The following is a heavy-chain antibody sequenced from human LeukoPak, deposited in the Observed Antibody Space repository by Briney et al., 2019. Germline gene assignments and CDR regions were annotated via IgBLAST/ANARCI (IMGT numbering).Heavy chain of an antibody. CDR3: AKGGVGATGSRFDY. CDR1: GFTFSSYS. D-gene: IGHD1-26*01. J-gene: IGHJ4*02. CDR2: ISGSGGST. V-gene: IGHV3-23*01. Sequence: GGSLRLSCAASGFTFSSYSMNWVRQAPGKGLEWVSAISGSGGSTHYADSVKGRFTISRDNSKNTLYLQMNSLRAEDTAVYYCAKGGVGATGSRFDYWGQGTLVTVSS.